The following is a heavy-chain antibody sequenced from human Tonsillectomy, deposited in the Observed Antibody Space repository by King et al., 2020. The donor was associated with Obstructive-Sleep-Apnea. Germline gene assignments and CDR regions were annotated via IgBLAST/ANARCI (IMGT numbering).Heavy chain of an antibody. CDR3: AKIQPYYCSGGTCYFDSFDY. CDR2: IRYDGSNK. V-gene: IGHV3-30*02. D-gene: IGHD2-15*01. CDR1: GFTFSSYG. J-gene: IGHJ4*02. Sequence: VQLVESGGGVVLPGRSLRLSCAASGFTFSSYGMHWVRQAPGKGLEWVAFIRYDGSNKYYADSVKGRFTISRDNSKNTLYLQMNSLGVEDTAVYYCAKIQPYYCSGGTCYFDSFDYWGQGTLVTVSS.